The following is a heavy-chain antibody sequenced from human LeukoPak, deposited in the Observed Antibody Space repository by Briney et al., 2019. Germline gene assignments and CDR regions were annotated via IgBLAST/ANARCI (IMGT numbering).Heavy chain of an antibody. V-gene: IGHV4-39*07. CDR2: IYSSGST. D-gene: IGHD3-10*01. CDR1: GASISSGSNY. Sequence: SETLSLTCSVSGASISSGSNYWGWIRQPPGKTLEWIGSIYSSGSTYYNSSLQSRVIIIIDTPKNHFSLTLSSVTAADTAVYYCARDSGTTGEVKFDPWGQGTLVTVSS. CDR3: ARDSGTTGEVKFDP. J-gene: IGHJ5*02.